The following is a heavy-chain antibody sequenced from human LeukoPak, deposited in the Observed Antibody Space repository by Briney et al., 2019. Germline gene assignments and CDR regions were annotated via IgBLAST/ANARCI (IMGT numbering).Heavy chain of an antibody. J-gene: IGHJ6*03. CDR3: ARACSSRIAAAGTPYYYYYMDV. CDR2: ISAYNGNT. CDR1: GYTFTSYG. Sequence: ASVKVSCKASGYTFTSYGISWVRQAPGQGLEWMGWISAYNGNTNYAQKLQGRVTMTTDTSTSTAYMELRSLRSDDTAVYYCARACSSRIAAAGTPYYYYYMDVWGKGTTVTVSS. V-gene: IGHV1-18*01. D-gene: IGHD6-13*01.